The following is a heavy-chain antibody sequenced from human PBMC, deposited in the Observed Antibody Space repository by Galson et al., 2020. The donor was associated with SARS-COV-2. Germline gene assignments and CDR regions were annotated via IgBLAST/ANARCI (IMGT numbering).Heavy chain of an antibody. V-gene: IGHV1-24*01. D-gene: IGHD3-3*01. Sequence: EDGETIYAQKFQGRVTMTEDTSTDTAYMELSSLRSEDTAVYYCATSFSIFGVVPPDYWGQGTLVTVSS. CDR3: ATSFSIFGVVPPDY. J-gene: IGHJ4*02. CDR2: EDGET.